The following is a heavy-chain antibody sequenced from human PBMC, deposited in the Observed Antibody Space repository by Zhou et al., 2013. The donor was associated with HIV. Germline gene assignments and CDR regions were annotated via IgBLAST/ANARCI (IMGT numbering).Heavy chain of an antibody. J-gene: IGHJ4*02. D-gene: IGHD3-10*01. CDR2: IIPIFGTA. Sequence: QVQLVQSGAEVKKPGSSVKVSCKASGGTFSSYAISWVRQAPGQGLEWMGGIIPIFGTANYAQKFQGRVTITADESTSTAYMELSSLRSEDTAVYYCARETDGSGSYYSSLYFDYWGQGTLVTVSS. CDR3: ARETDGSGSYYSSLYFDY. V-gene: IGHV1-69*12. CDR1: GGTFSSYA.